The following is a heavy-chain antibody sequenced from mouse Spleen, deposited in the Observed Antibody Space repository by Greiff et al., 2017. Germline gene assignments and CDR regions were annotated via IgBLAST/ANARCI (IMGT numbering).Heavy chain of an antibody. V-gene: IGHV1-15*01. D-gene: IGHD1-1*01. CDR1: GYTFTDYE. J-gene: IGHJ1*03. CDR3: TREEFYGSSYWYFDV. Sequence: VQLQQSGAELVRPGASVTLSCKASGYTFTDYEMHWVKQTPVHGLEWIGAIDPETGGTAYNQKFKGKAILTADKSSSTAYMELRSLTSEDSAVYYCTREEFYGSSYWYFDVWGTGTTVTVSS. CDR2: IDPETGGT.